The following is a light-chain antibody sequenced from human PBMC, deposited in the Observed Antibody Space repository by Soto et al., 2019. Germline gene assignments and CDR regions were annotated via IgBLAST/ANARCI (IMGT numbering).Light chain of an antibody. Sequence: QSALTQPASLSGSPGQSITISCTGTSSDIGAYDYVSWFQQHPGKAPKLMISEVNNRPSGVSNRFSGSKSGNTAYLTISGLQVEDEAEYYCSAYRSSTPYVFGTGTKLTVL. V-gene: IGLV2-14*01. CDR3: SAYRSSTPYV. CDR1: SSDIGAYDY. J-gene: IGLJ1*01. CDR2: EVN.